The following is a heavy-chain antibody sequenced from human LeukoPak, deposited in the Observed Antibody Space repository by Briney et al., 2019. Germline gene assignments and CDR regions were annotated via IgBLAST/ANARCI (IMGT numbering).Heavy chain of an antibody. V-gene: IGHV3-7*01. CDR2: IKQDGSEK. J-gene: IGHJ4*02. CDR1: GFTFSSYW. D-gene: IGHD1-26*01. Sequence: GGSLRLSCAASGFTFSSYWMNWVRQAPGKGLEWVANIKQDGSEKYYVDSVKGRFTISRDNAKNSLYQQMNSLRAEDTAVYYCVRAKSGSYYSDFDYWGQGTLVTVSS. CDR3: VRAKSGSYYSDFDY.